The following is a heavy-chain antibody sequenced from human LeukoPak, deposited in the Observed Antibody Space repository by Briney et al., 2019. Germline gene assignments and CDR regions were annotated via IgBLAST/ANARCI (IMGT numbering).Heavy chain of an antibody. CDR1: GFTFSSYS. V-gene: IGHV3-21*01. CDR2: ISSSSSYI. Sequence: PGGSLRLSCAASGFTFSSYSMNWVRQAPGKGLEWVSSISSSSSYIYYADSVKGRFTISRDNAKNSLYPQMNSLRAEDTAVYYCARGENNYGYYYFDYWGQGTLVTVSS. CDR3: ARGENNYGYYYFDY. J-gene: IGHJ4*02. D-gene: IGHD5-18*01.